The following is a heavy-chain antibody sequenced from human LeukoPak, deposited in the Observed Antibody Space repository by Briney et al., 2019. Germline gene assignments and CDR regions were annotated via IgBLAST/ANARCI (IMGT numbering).Heavy chain of an antibody. J-gene: IGHJ6*02. Sequence: SETLSLTCAVSGGSISSSDWWSWVRQPPGKGLEWIGEIYHDGSTNYNPSLKSRVTISVDKSKNQFSLKLSSVTAADTAVYYCVRRSRRFGDPLTYYGMDVWGRGTTVTVSS. V-gene: IGHV4-4*02. CDR1: GGSISSSDW. CDR2: IYHDGST. D-gene: IGHD3-10*01. CDR3: VRRSRRFGDPLTYYGMDV.